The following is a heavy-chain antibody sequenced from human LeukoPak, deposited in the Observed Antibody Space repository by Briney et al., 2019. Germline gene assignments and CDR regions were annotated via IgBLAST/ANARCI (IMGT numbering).Heavy chain of an antibody. J-gene: IGHJ4*02. D-gene: IGHD4-17*01. CDR1: GFTFSSYG. V-gene: IGHV3-33*01. CDR2: IWFDGSSK. CDR3: AISYGDLDHFGY. Sequence: GGSLRLSCAASGFTFSSYGIHWVRQAPGKGLEWVALIWFDGSSKYYADSVKGRFTISRDNSKNTVYLQMNSLRADDTAVYFCAISYGDLDHFGYWVQGPLVPVSS.